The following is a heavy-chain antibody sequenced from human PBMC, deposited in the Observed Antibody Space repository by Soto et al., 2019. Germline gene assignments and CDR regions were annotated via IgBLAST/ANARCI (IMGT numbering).Heavy chain of an antibody. D-gene: IGHD4-17*01. CDR3: ARGGYCDQKGFNI. J-gene: IGHJ3*02. Sequence: GGSLRLSCAASGFTFSTYAINWVRQAPGKGLEWLSYISSGSTTIFYAGSVKGRFTVSRDNAKNSMYLQMNGLRDEDTAVYYCARGGYCDQKGFNIWGQGTMVTVSS. CDR1: GFTFSTYA. CDR2: ISSGSTTI. V-gene: IGHV3-48*02.